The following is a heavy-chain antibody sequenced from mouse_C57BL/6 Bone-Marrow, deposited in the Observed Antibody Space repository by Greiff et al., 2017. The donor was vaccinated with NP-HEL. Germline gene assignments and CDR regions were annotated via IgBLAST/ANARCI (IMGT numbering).Heavy chain of an antibody. CDR1: GYTFTSYW. D-gene: IGHD3-3*01. J-gene: IGHJ3*01. V-gene: IGHV1-52*01. CDR2: IDPSDRET. CDR3: ARRDSSWFAY. Sequence: VQLQQPGAELVRPGSSVKLSCKASGYTFTSYWMHWVKQRPIQGLEWIGNIDPSDRETHYNQKFKDKATLTVDKSSSTAYMQLSSLTSEDSAVYYCARRDSSWFAYWGQGTLVTVSA.